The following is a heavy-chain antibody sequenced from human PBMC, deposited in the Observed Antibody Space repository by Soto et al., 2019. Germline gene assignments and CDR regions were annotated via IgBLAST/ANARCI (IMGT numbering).Heavy chain of an antibody. CDR3: ATSYGSGSAHFDY. CDR1: GGTFTSYT. D-gene: IGHD3-10*01. CDR2: IIPILRMA. Sequence: QVQLVQSGAEVKMPGSSVKVSCTASGGTFTSYTFSWVRQVPGQGLEWMGRIIPILRMADFAQKFQGRVTINADESTSTVYMKLSSLRSEDTDVYYCATSYGSGSAHFDYWGQGTLVTVS. J-gene: IGHJ4*02. V-gene: IGHV1-69*02.